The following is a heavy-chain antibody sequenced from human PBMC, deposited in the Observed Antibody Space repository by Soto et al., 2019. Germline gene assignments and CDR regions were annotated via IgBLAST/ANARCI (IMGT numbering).Heavy chain of an antibody. D-gene: IGHD3-22*01. CDR1: GGSISSYY. CDR3: ARVAEGTYYYDSSGYFDC. Sequence: SSETLSLTCTVSGGSISSYYWSWIRQPPGKGLEWIGYIYYSGSTNYNPSLKSRVTISVDTSKNQFSLKLSSVNAADTAVYYCARVAEGTYYYDSSGYFDCWGQGTLVTVSS. CDR2: IYYSGST. V-gene: IGHV4-59*08. J-gene: IGHJ4*02.